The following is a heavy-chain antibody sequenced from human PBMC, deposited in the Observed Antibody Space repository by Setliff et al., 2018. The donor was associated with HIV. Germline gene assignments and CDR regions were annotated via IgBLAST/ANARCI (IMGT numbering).Heavy chain of an antibody. Sequence: PGESLTISCKGSGKSLSNYWINWVRQMPGKGLEWMGRIDPSDSYINYGPSFQGHVTISADKSTNTAFLQWSSLKASESAMYYCSRGIAVAGHDFANTPGDIWGQGTMVPSPQ. J-gene: IGHJ3*02. D-gene: IGHD6-19*01. CDR2: IDPSDSYI. CDR1: GKSLSNYW. CDR3: SRGIAVAGHDFANTPGDI. V-gene: IGHV5-10-1*01.